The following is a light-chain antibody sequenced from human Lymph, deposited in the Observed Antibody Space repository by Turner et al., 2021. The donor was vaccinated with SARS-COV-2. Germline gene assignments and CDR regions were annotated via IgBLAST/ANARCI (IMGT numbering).Light chain of an antibody. J-gene: IGKJ4*01. Sequence: AIQLTQSPSSLSASVGDRVTITCRASQAITSALAWSQQKPGKAPKLLIYDASSLESGVPSRFSGSGSGTDFTLTISSPQPEDFATYYCQQFNSYPLTFGGGTKVEIK. V-gene: IGKV1-13*02. CDR1: QAITSA. CDR2: DAS. CDR3: QQFNSYPLT.